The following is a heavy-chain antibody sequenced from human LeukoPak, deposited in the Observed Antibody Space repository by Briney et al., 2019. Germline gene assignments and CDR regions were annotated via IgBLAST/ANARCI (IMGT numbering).Heavy chain of an antibody. CDR1: GFTFSNYG. D-gene: IGHD2-2*01. Sequence: GGTLRLSCAASGFTFSNYGMNWVRQAPGKGLEWVSVISGSGGSTYHADSVKGRFTISRDNSKNTLYLQMNSLRAEDTAVYYCAHGAMYQLDYWGQGTLVTVSS. V-gene: IGHV3-23*01. J-gene: IGHJ4*02. CDR2: ISGSGGST. CDR3: AHGAMYQLDY.